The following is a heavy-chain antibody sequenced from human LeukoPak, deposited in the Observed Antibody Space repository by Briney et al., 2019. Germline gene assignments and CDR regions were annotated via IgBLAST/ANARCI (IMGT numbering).Heavy chain of an antibody. CDR1: GFTFSSYS. CDR3: ARDKPWYYYDSSGYNIDY. V-gene: IGHV3-48*04. J-gene: IGHJ4*02. D-gene: IGHD3-22*01. CDR2: ISSSSSTI. Sequence: GGSLRLSCAASGFTFSSYSMNWVRQAPGKGLEWVSYISSSSSTIYYADSVKGRFTISRDNAKNSLYLQMNSLRAEDTAVYYCARDKPWYYYDSSGYNIDYWGQGTLVTVSS.